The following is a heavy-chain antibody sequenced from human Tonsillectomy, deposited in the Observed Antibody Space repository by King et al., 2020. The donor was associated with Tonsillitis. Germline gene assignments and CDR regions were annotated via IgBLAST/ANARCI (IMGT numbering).Heavy chain of an antibody. J-gene: IGHJ6*02. D-gene: IGHD6-25*01. CDR3: ASGSDSSGPQPRPPPYFYVMDV. CDR2: VNHSGST. CDR1: GGSFSGYY. Sequence: VQLQQWGAGLLKPSETLSLTCAVYGGSFSGYYWSWIRQPPGKGLEWIGEVNHSGSTNYNPSLKSRITISVDTSRNQLSLKLSSVTAADTAVFYCASGSDSSGPQPRPPPYFYVMDVWGQGTTVTVSS. V-gene: IGHV4-34*01.